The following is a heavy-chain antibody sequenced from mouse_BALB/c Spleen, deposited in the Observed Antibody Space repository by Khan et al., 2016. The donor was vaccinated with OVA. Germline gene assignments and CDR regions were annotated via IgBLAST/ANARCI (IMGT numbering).Heavy chain of an antibody. J-gene: IGHJ3*01. V-gene: IGHV5-6*01. CDR1: GFTFRNYG. Sequence: EVQLAESGGDLVKPGGSLKLSCAASGFTFRNYGMSWVRQTPDKRLEWVATISSDGTYTYYPDSVKGRFTISRNNAKNTLYLQMSSLKSEDTAMYYCTSHLTGSFAYWGQGTLVTVSA. D-gene: IGHD4-1*01. CDR2: ISSDGTYT. CDR3: TSHLTGSFAY.